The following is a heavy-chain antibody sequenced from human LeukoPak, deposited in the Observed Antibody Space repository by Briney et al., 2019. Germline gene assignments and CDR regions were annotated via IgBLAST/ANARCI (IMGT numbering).Heavy chain of an antibody. Sequence: QPGGSLRLSCAASGFTFSSYAMTWVRQAPGKGLEWVSVISGSGGSTYYADSVKGRFTVSRDNSKNTLYLQMNRLRAEDTAVYYCAEGSPLGYCSGGSCYPRYWGQGTLVTVSS. V-gene: IGHV3-23*01. J-gene: IGHJ4*02. D-gene: IGHD2-15*01. CDR3: AEGSPLGYCSGGSCYPRY. CDR1: GFTFSSYA. CDR2: ISGSGGST.